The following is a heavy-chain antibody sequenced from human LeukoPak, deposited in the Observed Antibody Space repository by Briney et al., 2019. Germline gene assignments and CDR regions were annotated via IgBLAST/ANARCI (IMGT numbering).Heavy chain of an antibody. D-gene: IGHD2-21*01. CDR2: IYYSGST. V-gene: IGHV4-59*01. CDR1: GGSISSYY. Sequence: ASETLSLTCTVSGGSISSYYWSWIRQPPGKGLEWIGYIYYSGSTNYNPSLKSRVTISVDTSKNQFSLKLSSVTAADTAVYYCARERNNLAAIRMNAFDIWGQGTMVTVSS. J-gene: IGHJ3*02. CDR3: ARERNNLAAIRMNAFDI.